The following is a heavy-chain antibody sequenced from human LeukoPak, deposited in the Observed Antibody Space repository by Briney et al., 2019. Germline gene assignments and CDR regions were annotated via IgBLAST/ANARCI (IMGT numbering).Heavy chain of an antibody. CDR1: GFTFTNAW. J-gene: IGHJ4*02. CDR2: IKSKTDGGTA. D-gene: IGHD2-2*01. Sequence: GGSLRLSCAASGFTFTNAWMTWVRQAPGKGLEWVGLIKSKTDGGTADYAAPVKGRFTISRDDSKTTLYLQMNSLRAEDTAVYYCAKEGIVVVPAAIGFSAYDYWGQGTLVTVSS. V-gene: IGHV3-15*01. CDR3: AKEGIVVVPAAIGFSAYDY.